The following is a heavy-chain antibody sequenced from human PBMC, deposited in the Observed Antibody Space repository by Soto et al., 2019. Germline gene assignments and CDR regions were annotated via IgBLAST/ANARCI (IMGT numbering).Heavy chain of an antibody. CDR3: ANLLGYCSSTSCQTPYYYYGMDV. J-gene: IGHJ6*02. V-gene: IGHV3-30*18. CDR1: GFTFSSYD. Sequence: GGSLRLSCAASGFTFSSYDMHWVRQAPGKGLEWVAVISYDGSNKYYADSVKGRFTISRDNSKNTLYLQMNSLRAEDTAVYYCANLLGYCSSTSCQTPYYYYGMDVWGQGTTVTVSS. CDR2: ISYDGSNK. D-gene: IGHD2-2*01.